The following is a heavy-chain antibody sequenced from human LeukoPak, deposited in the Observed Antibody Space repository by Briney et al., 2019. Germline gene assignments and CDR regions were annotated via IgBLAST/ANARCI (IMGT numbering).Heavy chain of an antibody. CDR1: GFTFISYW. CDR3: ARGSSGSYLGAFDI. D-gene: IGHD3-22*01. V-gene: IGHV3-7*04. CDR2: IKQDGSEI. Sequence: GGSLRLSCAASGFTFISYWTTWVRQAPGKGLEWVANIKQDGSEIYYVDSVKGRFTISRDNAKNSLYLQMNSLRADDTAVYYCARGSSGSYLGAFDIWGQGTMVTVSS. J-gene: IGHJ3*02.